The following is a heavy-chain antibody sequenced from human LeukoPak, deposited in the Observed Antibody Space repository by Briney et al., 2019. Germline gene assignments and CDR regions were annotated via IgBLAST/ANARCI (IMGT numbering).Heavy chain of an antibody. CDR1: GYSFSSYW. CDR2: TYPADSDT. Sequence: GESLKISCKGSGYSFSSYWIGWVRQMPGKGLEWMGITYPADSDTRYSPSFQGQVTISADKSLSTAYLQWSSLKASDAATYYCTTVRGQWLPHYWGQGTLVTVPS. V-gene: IGHV5-51*01. D-gene: IGHD6-19*01. CDR3: TTVRGQWLPHY. J-gene: IGHJ4*02.